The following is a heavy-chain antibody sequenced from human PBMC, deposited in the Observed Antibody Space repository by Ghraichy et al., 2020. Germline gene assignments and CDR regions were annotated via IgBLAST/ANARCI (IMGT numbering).Heavy chain of an antibody. CDR3: ATRKYYYDSSYYFDY. D-gene: IGHD3-22*01. V-gene: IGHV1-24*01. CDR2: FDPEDGET. Sequence: ASVKVSFKVSGYTLTELSMHWVRQAPGKGLEWMGGFDPEDGETIYAQKFQGRVTMTEDTSTDTAYMELSSLRSEDTAVYYCATRKYYYDSSYYFDYWGQGTLVTVSS. CDR1: GYTLTELS. J-gene: IGHJ4*02.